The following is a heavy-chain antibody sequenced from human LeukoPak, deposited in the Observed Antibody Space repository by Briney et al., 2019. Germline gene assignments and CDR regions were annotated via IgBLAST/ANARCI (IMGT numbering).Heavy chain of an antibody. J-gene: IGHJ5*02. CDR3: GREKLAVADGYDP. Sequence: ASVKVSCKASGYTFTGYFIHWVRQAPGQGLEWLGRINPKNGDTNYSQKFQGRVTLTRDTSITTVCMEVSSLRSDDTAVYYCGREKLAVADGYDPWGQGTLVTVSS. CDR2: INPKNGDT. D-gene: IGHD2-8*02. V-gene: IGHV1-2*02. CDR1: GYTFTGYF.